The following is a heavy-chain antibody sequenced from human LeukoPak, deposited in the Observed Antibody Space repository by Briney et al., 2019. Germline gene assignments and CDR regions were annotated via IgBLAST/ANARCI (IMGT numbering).Heavy chain of an antibody. D-gene: IGHD3-9*01. CDR3: ARDLNYDILTGYSIRRGFDY. J-gene: IGHJ4*02. CDR1: GYTFTSYA. CDR2: INAGNGNT. V-gene: IGHV1-3*01. Sequence: ASVKVSCKASGYTFTSYAMHWVRQAPGQRLEWMGWINAGNGNTKYSQKFRGRVTITRDTSASTAYMELSSLRSEDTAVYYCARDLNYDILTGYSIRRGFDYWGQGTLVTVSS.